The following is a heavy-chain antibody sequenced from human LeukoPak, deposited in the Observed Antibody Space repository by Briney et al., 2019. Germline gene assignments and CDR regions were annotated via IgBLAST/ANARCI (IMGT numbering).Heavy chain of an antibody. CDR1: GYTFTSYG. J-gene: IGHJ5*02. V-gene: IGHV1-18*01. CDR2: ISAYNGNT. Sequence: GASVKVSCKASGYTFTSYGISWVRQAPGQGLEWMGWISAYNGNTNYAQKLQGRVTMTTDTSTSTAYVELRSLRSDDTAVYYCARATDYDILTGYNWFDPWGQGTLVTVSS. CDR3: ARATDYDILTGYNWFDP. D-gene: IGHD3-9*01.